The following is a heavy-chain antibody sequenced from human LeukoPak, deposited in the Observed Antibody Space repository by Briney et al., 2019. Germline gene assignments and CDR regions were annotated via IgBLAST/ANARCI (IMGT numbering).Heavy chain of an antibody. Sequence: GGSLRLSCAASGFTFSSYAMSWVRQAPGKGLEWVSAISGSGGSTHYADSVKGRFTISRDNSKNTLYLQMNSLRAEDTAVYYCATPQIMITFGGVIAPFDYWGQGTLVTVSS. V-gene: IGHV3-23*01. CDR1: GFTFSSYA. CDR2: ISGSGGST. CDR3: ATPQIMITFGGVIAPFDY. J-gene: IGHJ4*02. D-gene: IGHD3-16*02.